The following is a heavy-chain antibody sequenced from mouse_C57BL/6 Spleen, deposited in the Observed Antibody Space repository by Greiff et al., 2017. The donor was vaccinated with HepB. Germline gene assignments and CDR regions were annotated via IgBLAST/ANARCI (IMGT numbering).Heavy chain of an antibody. J-gene: IGHJ3*01. Sequence: EVQRVESGPGLAKPSQTLSLTCSVTGYSITSDYWNWIRKFPGNKLEYMGYISYSGSTYYNPSLKSRISITRDTSKNQYYLQMNSVNTEDTATYYCARSILNFAWFAYWGQGTLVTVSA. CDR3: ARSILNFAWFAY. V-gene: IGHV3-8*01. CDR2: ISYSGST. CDR1: GYSITSDY.